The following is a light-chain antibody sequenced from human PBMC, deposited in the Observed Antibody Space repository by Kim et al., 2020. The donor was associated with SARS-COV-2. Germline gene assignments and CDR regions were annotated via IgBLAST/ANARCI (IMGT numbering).Light chain of an antibody. CDR2: KDG. CDR3: QSADGNDTYGV. Sequence: SPGQTSRMTCSGDALPKQYAYWYQQKPGQAPELVIYKDGERPSGIPEGFSGSSSGTTVTLTISGVQAEDEADYYCQSADGNDTYGVFGGGTQLTVL. V-gene: IGLV3-25*03. CDR1: ALPKQY. J-gene: IGLJ3*02.